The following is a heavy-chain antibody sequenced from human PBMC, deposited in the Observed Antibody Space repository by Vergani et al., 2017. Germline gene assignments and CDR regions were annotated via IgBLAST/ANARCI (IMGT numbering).Heavy chain of an antibody. D-gene: IGHD6-19*01. J-gene: IGHJ1*01. Sequence: QLQLQESGPGLVKPSETLSLTCTVSGGSISSSSYYWGWIRQPPGKGLEWIGSIYYSGSTYSNPSLKSRVTISVDTSKNQFSLKLSSVTAADTPLYYCARQDGSGWYWGETEYFQHWGQGTLVTVSS. V-gene: IGHV4-39*01. CDR3: ARQDGSGWYWGETEYFQH. CDR2: IYYSGST. CDR1: GGSISSSSYY.